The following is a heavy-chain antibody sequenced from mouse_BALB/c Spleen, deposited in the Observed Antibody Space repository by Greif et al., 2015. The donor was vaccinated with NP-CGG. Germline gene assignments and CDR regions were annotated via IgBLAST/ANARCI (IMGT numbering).Heavy chain of an antibody. Sequence: VQLVESGAELVKPGASVKLSCKASGYTFTSYWMHWVKQRPGQGLEWIGEINPSNGRTNYNEKFKNKATLTVDKSSSTAYMQLSSLTSEDSAVYYCARGYGSRNFDYWGQGTTLTVSS. CDR3: ARGYGSRNFDY. CDR2: INPSNGRT. CDR1: GYTFTSYW. J-gene: IGHJ2*01. D-gene: IGHD1-1*01. V-gene: IGHV1S81*02.